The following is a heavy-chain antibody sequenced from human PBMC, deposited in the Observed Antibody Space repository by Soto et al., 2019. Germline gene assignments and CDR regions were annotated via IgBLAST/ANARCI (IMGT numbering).Heavy chain of an antibody. CDR1: GGSFSGYY. V-gene: IGHV4-34*01. J-gene: IGHJ6*02. Sequence: SLTCAVYGGSFSGYYWSWIRQPPGKGLEWIGEINHSGSTNYNPSLKSRVTISVDTSKNQFSLKLSSVTAADTAVYYCARGGAAAGINQPYYYYYGMDVWGQGTTVTVSS. D-gene: IGHD6-13*01. CDR3: ARGGAAAGINQPYYYYYGMDV. CDR2: INHSGST.